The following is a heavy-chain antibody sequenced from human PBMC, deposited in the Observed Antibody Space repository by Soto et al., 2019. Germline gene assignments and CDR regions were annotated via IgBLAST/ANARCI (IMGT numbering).Heavy chain of an antibody. CDR2: INPNSGDT. V-gene: IGHV1-2*02. D-gene: IGHD3-9*01. J-gene: IGHJ6*02. CDR3: ARDARGTRGFDEMDI. Sequence: ASVKVSCKASGYIFTGYHIHWVRQAPGRGLEWMGWINPNSGDTEYAQNFQGRVTMSRDTSFNLVYMEMSGLMSDDTAVYYCARDARGTRGFDEMDIWGQGTTVTVSS. CDR1: GYIFTGYH.